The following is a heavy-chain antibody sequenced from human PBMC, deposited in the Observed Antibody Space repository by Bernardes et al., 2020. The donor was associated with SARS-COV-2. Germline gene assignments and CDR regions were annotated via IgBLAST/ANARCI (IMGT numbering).Heavy chain of an antibody. D-gene: IGHD2-21*01. CDR1: GYTFSSYY. CDR2: INPSDGTT. J-gene: IGHJ4*02. V-gene: IGHV1-46*01. Sequence: ASMKVSCKASGYTFSSYYIHWVRQAPAQGLEWMGIINPSDGTTGYAQKFQGRVTMTRDTSTSTIYMGLSSLTSEDTAIYYCARDIGGDVTDYWGQGTLVTVSS. CDR3: ARDIGGDVTDY.